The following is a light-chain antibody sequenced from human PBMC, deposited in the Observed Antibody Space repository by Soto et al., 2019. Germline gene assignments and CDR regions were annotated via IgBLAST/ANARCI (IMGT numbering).Light chain of an antibody. J-gene: IGKJ1*01. CDR3: QQYNSYPWT. V-gene: IGKV1-5*03. CDR1: QSISGW. Sequence: DIQMTQSPSTLSASVGDRVTVTYRASQSISGWLAWYQQKPGKAPKLLIYKASSLQSGVPSRFSGSGSGTEFTLTISSLQPDDFATYYCQQYNSYPWTFGQGTKVEIK. CDR2: KAS.